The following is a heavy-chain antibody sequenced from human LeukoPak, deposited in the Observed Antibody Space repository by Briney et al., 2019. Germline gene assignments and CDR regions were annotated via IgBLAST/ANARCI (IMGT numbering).Heavy chain of an antibody. D-gene: IGHD6-13*01. CDR3: ARHLSSSIWYNYNYYMDV. V-gene: IGHV5-51*01. Sequence: GESLKISCKGSGYSFTNYWIGWVRQMPGKGLEWMGIIHPGDSDTKYSPSFQGQVSISADKSISTAYLQWSSLKASDTAMYYCARHLSSSIWYNYNYYMDVWGKGTTVTVSS. CDR1: GYSFTNYW. J-gene: IGHJ6*03. CDR2: IHPGDSDT.